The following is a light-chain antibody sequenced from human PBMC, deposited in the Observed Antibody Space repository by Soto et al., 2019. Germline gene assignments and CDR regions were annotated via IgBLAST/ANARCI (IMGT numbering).Light chain of an antibody. J-gene: IGLJ1*01. CDR1: SRDVGGYNY. Sequence: QSVLTQPASVSVSPGQSITISCTGTSRDVGGYNYVSWYQQHPGKAPKLMIYDVTNRPSGVSNRFSGSKSGNTASLTISGLQAEDEADYYCGSYTSSSTYVFGTGTKVTVL. CDR2: DVT. V-gene: IGLV2-14*01. CDR3: GSYTSSSTYV.